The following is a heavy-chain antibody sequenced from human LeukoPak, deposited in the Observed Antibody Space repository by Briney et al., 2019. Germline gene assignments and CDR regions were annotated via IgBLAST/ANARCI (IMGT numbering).Heavy chain of an antibody. Sequence: SGPPLVKPTQTLTLTCTVSGFSVDTNGLAVGWIRQPPGKALEWLALIYWDDDKRYSPSLKSRLTITKDTSRDQVVLTMTNMDPADTGTYYCAQRSSKLAGPRSAFWGQGTLVTVSS. D-gene: IGHD6-19*01. V-gene: IGHV2-5*02. CDR1: GFSVDTNGLA. J-gene: IGHJ4*02. CDR3: AQRSSKLAGPRSAF. CDR2: IYWDDDK.